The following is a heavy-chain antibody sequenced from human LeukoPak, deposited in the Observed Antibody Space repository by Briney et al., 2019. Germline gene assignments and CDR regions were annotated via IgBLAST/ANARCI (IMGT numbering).Heavy chain of an antibody. J-gene: IGHJ4*02. CDR3: ASGKWLAYFDY. CDR2: INAGNGNT. V-gene: IGHV1-3*01. Sequence: ASVTVSCKASGYTFTIYAMHWVRQAPGQRLEWMGWINAGNGNTKYSQKFQGRVTITRDTSASTAYMELSSLRSEDTAVYYCASGKWLAYFDYWGQGTLVTVSS. D-gene: IGHD6-19*01. CDR1: GYTFTIYA.